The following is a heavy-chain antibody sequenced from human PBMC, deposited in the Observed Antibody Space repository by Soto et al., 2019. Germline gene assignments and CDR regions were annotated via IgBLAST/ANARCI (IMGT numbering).Heavy chain of an antibody. CDR1: GYTFTSYG. V-gene: IGHV1-18*01. CDR3: ARVVLLRYYYYGMDV. CDR2: ISAYNGNT. D-gene: IGHD2-15*01. J-gene: IGHJ6*02. Sequence: QVQLVQSGAEVKKPGASVKVSCKASGYTFTSYGISWVRQAPGQGLEWMGWISAYNGNTNYAQKLQGRVTTTTDTSTSTAYMELRSLRSDDTAVYYCARVVLLRYYYYGMDVWGQGTTVTVSS.